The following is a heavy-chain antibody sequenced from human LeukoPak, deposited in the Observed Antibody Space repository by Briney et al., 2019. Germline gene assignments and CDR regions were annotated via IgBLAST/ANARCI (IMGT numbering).Heavy chain of an antibody. D-gene: IGHD6-13*01. CDR3: ARVTGYMTEDYFDY. CDR1: GGSISSYY. CDR2: IYYSGST. V-gene: IGHV4-59*01. J-gene: IGHJ4*02. Sequence: SETLSLTCTVSGGSISSYYWSCIRQPPGKGLEWIGYIYYSGSTNYNPSLKSRVTISVDTSKNQFSLKLSSVTVADTAVYYCARVTGYMTEDYFDYWGQGTLITVSS.